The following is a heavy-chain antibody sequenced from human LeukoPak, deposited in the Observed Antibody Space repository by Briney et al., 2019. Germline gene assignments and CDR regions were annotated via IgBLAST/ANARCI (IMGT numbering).Heavy chain of an antibody. CDR3: ARVKADRGYYYGMGV. CDR2: INAGNGNT. CDR1: GYTFTSYA. J-gene: IGHJ6*04. D-gene: IGHD3-10*01. Sequence: ASVKVSCKASGYTFTSYAMHWVRQAPGQRLEWMGWINAGNGNTKYSQKFQGRVTIARDTSASTAYMELSSLRSEDTAVYYCARVKADRGYYYGMGVWGKGTTVTVSS. V-gene: IGHV1-3*01.